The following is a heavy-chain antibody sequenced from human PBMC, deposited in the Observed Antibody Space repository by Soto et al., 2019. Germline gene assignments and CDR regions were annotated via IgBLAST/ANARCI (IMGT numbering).Heavy chain of an antibody. CDR1: GFTFSSYW. J-gene: IGHJ4*02. CDR2: INSDGSST. V-gene: IGHV3-74*01. Sequence: EVQLVESGGGLVQPGGSLRLSCAASGFTFSSYWMHWVRQAPGKGLVWVSRINSDGSSTSYADSVKGRFTISRDNAKNTLYLQMNSLRAEDTAVYYCANPYYDFWSGYQPPFDYWGQGTLVTVSS. CDR3: ANPYYDFWSGYQPPFDY. D-gene: IGHD3-3*01.